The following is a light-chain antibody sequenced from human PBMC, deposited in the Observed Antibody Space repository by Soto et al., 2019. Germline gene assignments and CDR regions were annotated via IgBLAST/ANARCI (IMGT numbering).Light chain of an antibody. Sequence: DIQMTQSPSTLSVFVGDRVTFTCRASQSINNWLAWYQQRPGTAPKILIYDASTLESGVPSRFSGSGSGTEFSLTISRLQAEDFATYCWQLYDTNPKTFGQGTKVDI. V-gene: IGKV1-5*01. J-gene: IGKJ1*01. CDR2: DAS. CDR1: QSINNW. CDR3: QLYDTNPKT.